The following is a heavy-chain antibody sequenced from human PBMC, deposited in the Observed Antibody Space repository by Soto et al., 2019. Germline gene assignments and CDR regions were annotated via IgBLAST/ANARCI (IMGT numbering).Heavy chain of an antibody. Sequence: PSETLSLTCAVSGGSISSSNWWSWVRQPPGKGLEWIGEIYHSGSTNYNPSLKSRVTISVDKSKNQFSLKLSSVTAADTAVYYCARDPSIAAAGHYYYYGMDVWGQGTTVTVSS. CDR3: ARDPSIAAAGHYYYYGMDV. CDR2: IYHSGST. D-gene: IGHD6-13*01. V-gene: IGHV4-4*02. J-gene: IGHJ6*02. CDR1: GGSISSSNW.